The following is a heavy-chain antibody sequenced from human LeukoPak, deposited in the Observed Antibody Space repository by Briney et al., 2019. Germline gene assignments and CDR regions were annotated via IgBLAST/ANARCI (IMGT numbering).Heavy chain of an antibody. CDR2: IIPILGIA. CDR1: GGTFSSYA. V-gene: IGHV1-69*04. Sequence: GASVKVSCKASGGTFSSYAISWVRQAPGQGLEWMGRIIPILGIANYAQKFQGRVTITADKSTSTAYMELSSLRSEDTAVYYCARDVSGLYCYDSSGYYYPDYWGQGTLVTVSS. CDR3: ARDVSGLYCYDSSGYYYPDY. D-gene: IGHD3-22*01. J-gene: IGHJ4*02.